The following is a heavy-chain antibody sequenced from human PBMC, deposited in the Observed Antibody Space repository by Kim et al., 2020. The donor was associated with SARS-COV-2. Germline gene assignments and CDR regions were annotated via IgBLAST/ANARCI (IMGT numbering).Heavy chain of an antibody. D-gene: IGHD3-9*01. Sequence: ASVKVSCKASGYTFTSYDINWVRQATGQGLEWMGWMNPNSGNTGYAQKFQGRVTMTRNTSISTAYMELSSLRSEDTAVYYCARAPKMRYDILTGRHGDYYSMDVWGKGTTVTVSS. J-gene: IGHJ6*03. CDR2: MNPNSGNT. CDR3: ARAPKMRYDILTGRHGDYYSMDV. CDR1: GYTFTSYD. V-gene: IGHV1-8*01.